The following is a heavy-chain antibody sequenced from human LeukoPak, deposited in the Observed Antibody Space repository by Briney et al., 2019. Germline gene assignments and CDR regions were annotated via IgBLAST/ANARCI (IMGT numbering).Heavy chain of an antibody. CDR1: GFTFSSYW. D-gene: IGHD3-22*01. V-gene: IGHV3-7*04. Sequence: HGGSLRLSCVASGFTFSSYWMSWVRQAPGKGLEWVANIKEDGSDKYYVDSVKGRFTISRDNAKNSLYLQMNSLRAEDTAVYYCARDRDSSGYYGYYFDYLGQGTLVTVSS. J-gene: IGHJ4*02. CDR2: IKEDGSDK. CDR3: ARDRDSSGYYGYYFDY.